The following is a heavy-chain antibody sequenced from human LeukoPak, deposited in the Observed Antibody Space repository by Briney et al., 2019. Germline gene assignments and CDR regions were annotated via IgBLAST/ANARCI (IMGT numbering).Heavy chain of an antibody. CDR3: ARDGSSDAFDI. V-gene: IGHV7-4-1*02. Sequence: ASVKVSCTASGYTFTSYAMNWVRQAPGQGLGWMGWINTNTGNPTYAQGFTGRFVFSLDTSVSTAYLQISSLKAEDTAVYYCARDGSSDAFDIWGQGTMVTVSS. CDR2: INTNTGNP. CDR1: GYTFTSYA. D-gene: IGHD5-12*01. J-gene: IGHJ3*02.